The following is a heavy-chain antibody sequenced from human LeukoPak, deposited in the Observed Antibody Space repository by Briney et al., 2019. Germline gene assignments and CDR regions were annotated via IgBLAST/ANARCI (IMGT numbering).Heavy chain of an antibody. CDR2: IYYSGST. J-gene: IGHJ6*03. Sequence: SETLSLTCTVSGGSISSYYWSWIRQPPGKGLEWIGYIYYSGSTNYNPSLKSRVTISVDTSKNQFSLKLSSVTAADTAVYYCARDSGPYYYYYMDVWGKGTTVTVSS. CDR1: GGSISSYY. V-gene: IGHV4-59*12. CDR3: ARDSGPYYYYYMDV.